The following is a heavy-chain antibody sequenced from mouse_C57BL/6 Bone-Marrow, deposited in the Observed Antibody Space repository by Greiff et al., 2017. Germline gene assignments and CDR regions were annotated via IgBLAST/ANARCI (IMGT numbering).Heavy chain of an antibody. D-gene: IGHD1-1*01. V-gene: IGHV1-82*01. CDR3: ARWPTVVATRYFDV. J-gene: IGHJ1*03. CDR1: GYAFSSSW. CDR2: IYPGDGDT. Sequence: VQLKESGPELVKPGASVKISCKASGYAFSSSWMNWVKQRPGKGLEWIGRIYPGDGDTNYNGKFKGKATLTADKSSSTAYMQLSSLTSEDSAVYFCARWPTVVATRYFDVWGTGTTVTVSS.